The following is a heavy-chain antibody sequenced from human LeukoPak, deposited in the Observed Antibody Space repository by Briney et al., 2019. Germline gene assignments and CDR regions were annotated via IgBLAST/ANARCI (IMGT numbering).Heavy chain of an antibody. Sequence: GESLKISCQVSGYIFTNYWIGWVRQMPGKGLEWMGIIYPGDSDTRYSPSFQGQVTISADKSISTAYLQRSSLQASDTAMYYCATYAGSSSKYFQDWGQGTLVTVSS. D-gene: IGHD3-10*01. J-gene: IGHJ1*01. CDR3: ATYAGSSSKYFQD. CDR2: IYPGDSDT. CDR1: GYIFTNYW. V-gene: IGHV5-51*01.